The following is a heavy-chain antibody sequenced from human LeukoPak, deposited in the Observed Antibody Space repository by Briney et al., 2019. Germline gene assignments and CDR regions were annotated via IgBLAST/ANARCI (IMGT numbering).Heavy chain of an antibody. V-gene: IGHV4-39*07. CDR1: GGSISSSSYY. J-gene: IGHJ5*02. D-gene: IGHD2-2*02. CDR3: AREEVPAAIKENWFDP. CDR2: IYYSGNT. Sequence: SETLSLTCTVSGGSISSSSYYWGWIRQPPGKGLEWIGTIYYSGNTNYNPSLKSRVTISVDTSKNQFSLKLSSVTAADTAVYYCAREEVPAAIKENWFDPWGQGTLVTVSS.